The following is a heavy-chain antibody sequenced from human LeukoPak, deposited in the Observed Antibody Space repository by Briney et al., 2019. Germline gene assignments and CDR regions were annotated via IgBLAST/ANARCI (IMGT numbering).Heavy chain of an antibody. D-gene: IGHD2-2*01. CDR3: ARDIVVVPAAHYYMDV. V-gene: IGHV1-8*03. Sequence: ASVKVSCKASGYTFTSYDINWVRQATGQGLEWMGWMNPNSGNTGYAQKFQGRVTITRNTSISTAYMELSSLRSEDTAVYYCARDIVVVPAAHYYMDVWGKGTSVTVSS. CDR2: MNPNSGNT. J-gene: IGHJ6*03. CDR1: GYTFTSYD.